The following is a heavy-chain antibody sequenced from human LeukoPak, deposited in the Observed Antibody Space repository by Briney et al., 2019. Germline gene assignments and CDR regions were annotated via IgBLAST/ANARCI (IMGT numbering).Heavy chain of an antibody. CDR1: GFSFSGSW. V-gene: IGHV3-7*01. Sequence: GDSLRLSCAASGFSFSGSWMNWVRQAPGKGLEWVANINPDGSQKRFVDSVMGRFTMSRDNAKNSLYLQMNSLRREDTAVFYCAAWTDRGYNFWGQGTLVTVSS. D-gene: IGHD5-24*01. CDR2: INPDGSQK. J-gene: IGHJ4*02. CDR3: AAWTDRGYNF.